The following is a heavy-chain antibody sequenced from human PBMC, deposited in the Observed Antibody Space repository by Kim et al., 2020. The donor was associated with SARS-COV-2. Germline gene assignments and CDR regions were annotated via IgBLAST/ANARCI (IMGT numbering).Heavy chain of an antibody. V-gene: IGHV1-69*13. CDR1: GGTFSSYA. D-gene: IGHD3-10*01. J-gene: IGHJ4*02. CDR2: IISIFGTA. Sequence: SVKVSCKASGGTFSSYAISWVRQAPGQGLEWMGGIISIFGTANYAQKFQGRVTITADASTSTAYMELSSLRSEDTAVYYCARDFWVRFGELYFDYWGQGTLVTVSS. CDR3: ARDFWVRFGELYFDY.